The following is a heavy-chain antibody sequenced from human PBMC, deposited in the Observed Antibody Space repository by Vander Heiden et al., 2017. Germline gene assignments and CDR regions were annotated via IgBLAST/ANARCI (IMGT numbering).Heavy chain of an antibody. CDR1: GGSISSSSYY. V-gene: IGHV4-39*01. Sequence: QLQLQASGPGLVKPSETLSLTCTVSGGSISSSSYYWGWIRQPPGKGLEWIGSIYYSGSTYYNPSLKSRVTISVDTSKNQFSLKLSSVTAADTAVYYCARQTRSLVVITWFDYWGQGTLVTVSS. D-gene: IGHD3-22*01. CDR2: IYYSGST. J-gene: IGHJ4*02. CDR3: ARQTRSLVVITWFDY.